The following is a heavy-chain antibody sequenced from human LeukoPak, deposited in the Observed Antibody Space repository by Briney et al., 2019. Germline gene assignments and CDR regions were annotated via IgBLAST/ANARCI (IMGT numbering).Heavy chain of an antibody. CDR3: VSFYETY. J-gene: IGHJ4*02. V-gene: IGHV3-74*01. D-gene: IGHD2/OR15-2a*01. Sequence: GGSLRLSCAASGNYWVHWVRQAPGKGLVWVSHINSDGSWTSYADSVKGRFTISKDNAKNTVYLQMSSLRAEDTAVYYCVSFYETYWGRGTLVTVSS. CDR1: GNYW. CDR2: INSDGSWT.